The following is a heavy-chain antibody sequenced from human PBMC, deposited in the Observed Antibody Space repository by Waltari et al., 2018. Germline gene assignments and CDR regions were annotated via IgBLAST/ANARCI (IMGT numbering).Heavy chain of an antibody. CDR3: ATTTVPSGIAVAHLWGPGFDY. J-gene: IGHJ4*02. Sequence: EVQLVQSGAEVKKPGESLKISCKGSGYSFTRYCIGWVRKLPRKGLEWMGIIYPGDSDTRYSPSFQGQVTISADKSISTAYLQWSSLKASDTAMYYCATTTVPSGIAVAHLWGPGFDYWGQGTLVTVSS. V-gene: IGHV5-51*01. CDR2: IYPGDSDT. D-gene: IGHD6-19*01. CDR1: GYSFTRYC.